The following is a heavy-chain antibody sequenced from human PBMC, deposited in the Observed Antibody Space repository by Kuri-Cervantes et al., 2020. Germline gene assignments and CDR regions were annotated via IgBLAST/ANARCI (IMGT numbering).Heavy chain of an antibody. D-gene: IGHD6-19*01. CDR3: ASGYSSGWFFY. CDR1: GGSFSGYY. V-gene: IGHV4-34*01. Sequence: SETLSLTCAVYGGSFSGYYWSWIRQPPGKGLEWIGEINHSGSTNYNPSLKSRVTISVDTSRNQFSLKLNSVTAADTAAYYCASGYSSGWFFYWGQGTLVIVSS. CDR2: INHSGST. J-gene: IGHJ4*02.